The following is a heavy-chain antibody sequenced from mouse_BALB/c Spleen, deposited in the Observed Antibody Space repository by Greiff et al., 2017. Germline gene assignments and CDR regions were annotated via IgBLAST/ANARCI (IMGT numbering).Heavy chain of an antibody. CDR3: ARSGGYDAGFAY. CDR1: GYAFTNYL. Sequence: VQLQQSGAELVRPGTSVKVSCKASGYAFTNYLIEWVKQRPGQGLEWIGVINPGSGGTNYNEKFKGKATLTADKSSSTAYMQLSSLTSDDSAVYFCARSGGYDAGFAYWGQGTLVTVSA. V-gene: IGHV1-54*03. D-gene: IGHD2-2*01. CDR2: INPGSGGT. J-gene: IGHJ3*01.